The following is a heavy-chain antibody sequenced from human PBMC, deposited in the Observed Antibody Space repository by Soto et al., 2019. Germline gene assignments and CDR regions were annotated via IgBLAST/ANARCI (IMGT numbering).Heavy chain of an antibody. D-gene: IGHD5-12*01. CDR3: ARDVGYGGYDYYYGMDV. CDR2: IYYSGST. V-gene: IGHV4-31*03. Sequence: SETLSLTCTVSGGSISSGGYYWSWIRQHPGKGLEWIGYIYYSGSTYYNPSLKSRVTISVDTSKNQFSLKLSSVTAADTAVYYCARDVGYGGYDYYYGMDVWGQGTTVTVSS. CDR1: GGSISSGGYY. J-gene: IGHJ6*02.